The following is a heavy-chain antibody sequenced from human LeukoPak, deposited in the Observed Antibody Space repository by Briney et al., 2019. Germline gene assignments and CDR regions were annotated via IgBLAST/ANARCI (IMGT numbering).Heavy chain of an antibody. Sequence: ASVKVSCKASGYTFTGYYMHWVRQAPGQGLEWMGRINPNSGGINYAQKFQGRVTMTRDTSISTAYMELSRLRSDDTAVYYCARDGYYDSSGYWWGQGTLVTVSS. CDR3: ARDGYYDSSGYW. J-gene: IGHJ4*02. V-gene: IGHV1-2*06. D-gene: IGHD3-22*01. CDR2: INPNSGGI. CDR1: GYTFTGYY.